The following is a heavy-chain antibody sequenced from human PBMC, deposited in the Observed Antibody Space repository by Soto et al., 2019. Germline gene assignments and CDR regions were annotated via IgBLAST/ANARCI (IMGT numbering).Heavy chain of an antibody. CDR3: ARVSRTLYFDSSGWSNFDY. V-gene: IGHV4-61*01. Sequence: SETLSLTCSVSGGSISSGCYYWSWIRQPPGKGLEWIGYIYYSGSTNYNPSLKSRVTISVDTSKNQFSLKLSSVTAADTAVYYCARVSRTLYFDSSGWSNFDYWGQGTLVTVSS. CDR1: GGSISSGCYY. J-gene: IGHJ4*02. CDR2: IYYSGST. D-gene: IGHD6-19*01.